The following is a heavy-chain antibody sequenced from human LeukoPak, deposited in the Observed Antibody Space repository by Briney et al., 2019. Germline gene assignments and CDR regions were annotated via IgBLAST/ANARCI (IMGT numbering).Heavy chain of an antibody. CDR1: GYTVTELS. J-gene: IGHJ6*02. CDR3: ATGGIAVAGTNHGHYYYGMDV. CDR2: FDPEDGET. Sequence: PVASVKVSCKVSGYTVTELSMHWVRQAPGKGLAWMGGFDPEDGETIYAQKFQGRVTMTEDTSTDTAYMELSSLRSEDTAVYYCATGGIAVAGTNHGHYYYGMDVWGQGTTVTVSS. D-gene: IGHD6-19*01. V-gene: IGHV1-24*01.